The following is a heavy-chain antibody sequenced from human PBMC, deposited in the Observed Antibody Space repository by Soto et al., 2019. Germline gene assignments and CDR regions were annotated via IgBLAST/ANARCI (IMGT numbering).Heavy chain of an antibody. D-gene: IGHD3-16*01. Sequence: QVQLQQWGAGPLKPSETLSLTCAVYGVSLSGYYWSWIRQPPGKGLEWIGEIDNTGKTQYSPSLKRRVTISADTSKLQFPLTVTSLAAADTAVYYCARGRDGGAADGGQGTRVTVSS. CDR2: IDNTGKT. V-gene: IGHV4-34*01. J-gene: IGHJ4*02. CDR1: GVSLSGYY. CDR3: ARGRDGGAAD.